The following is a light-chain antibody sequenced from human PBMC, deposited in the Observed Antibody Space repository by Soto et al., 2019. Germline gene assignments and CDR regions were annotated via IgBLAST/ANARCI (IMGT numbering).Light chain of an antibody. CDR3: SSFTSSITYV. CDR1: SSDVGGYDS. Sequence: QSVLTQPASVSGSPGQSITISCTGTSSDVGGYDSVCWYQQHPGKAPKAMIYGVTNRPSGVSDRFSGSKSGNTASLTISGLQAEDEADYYCSSFTSSITYVFGTGTKVTVL. V-gene: IGLV2-14*01. J-gene: IGLJ1*01. CDR2: GVT.